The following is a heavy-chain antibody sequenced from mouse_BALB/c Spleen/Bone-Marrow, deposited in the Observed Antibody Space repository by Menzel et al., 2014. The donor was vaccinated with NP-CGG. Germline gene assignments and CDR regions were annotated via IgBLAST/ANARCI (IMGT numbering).Heavy chain of an antibody. CDR2: INPSNDTP. J-gene: IGHJ1*01. CDR3: TRSGYYGYGWYFDV. Sequence: LQESGAELVKPGASVKLSCRVSGYTFTNYFVYWVKQRPGQGLEWIGEINPSNDTPNFNEKFKSKATLTVDESSSTAYMQLSSLTSEDSAVYYCTRSGYYGYGWYFDVWGAGTTVTVSS. D-gene: IGHD1-2*01. CDR1: GYTFTNYF. V-gene: IGHV1S81*02.